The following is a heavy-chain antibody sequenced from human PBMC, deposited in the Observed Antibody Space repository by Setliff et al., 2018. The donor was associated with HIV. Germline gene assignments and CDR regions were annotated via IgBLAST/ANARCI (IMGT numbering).Heavy chain of an antibody. J-gene: IGHJ6*04. CDR1: GVSLFTTDYY. CDR3: SKRYSDFWSGQTDV. V-gene: IGHV4-39*01. D-gene: IGHD3-3*01. Sequence: SETLSLTCSVSGVSLFTTDYYWGWIRQPPGKGLEWIGSFYYSGNTYYNPSLKSRVTISVDTSQSQLSLKLRGVTAADTAVYYCSKRYSDFWSGQTDVWGKGTTVTVSS. CDR2: FYYSGNT.